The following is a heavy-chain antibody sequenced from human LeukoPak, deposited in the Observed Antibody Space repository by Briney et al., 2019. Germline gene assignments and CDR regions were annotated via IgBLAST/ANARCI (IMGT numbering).Heavy chain of an antibody. V-gene: IGHV4-59*08. CDR1: GGSISSYY. D-gene: IGHD3-22*01. J-gene: IGHJ4*02. CDR3: ASWPLYDSSGYRDY. Sequence: PSETLSLACTVSGGSISSYYWSWIRQPPGKGLEWIGYIYYSGSTNYNPSLKSRVTISVDTSKHQFSLKPSSVTAADTAVYYCASWPLYDSSGYRDYWGQGTLVTVSS. CDR2: IYYSGST.